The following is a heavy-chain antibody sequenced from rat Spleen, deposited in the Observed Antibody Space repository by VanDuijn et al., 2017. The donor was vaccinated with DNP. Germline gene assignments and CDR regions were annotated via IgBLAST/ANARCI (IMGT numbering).Heavy chain of an antibody. CDR2: ISYNGGTP. V-gene: IGHV5-29*01. J-gene: IGHJ4*01. D-gene: IGHD1-5*01. Sequence: EVLLVESDGGLVQPGRSLKLSCAVSGFTFNDYYMAWVRQAPAKGLEWVATISYNGGTPYYRDSVKGRFTISRDNAKSTLYLQMNSLRSEDTATYYCTRTIIRYYVMDAWGQGASVTVSS. CDR3: TRTIIRYYVMDA. CDR1: GFTFNDYY.